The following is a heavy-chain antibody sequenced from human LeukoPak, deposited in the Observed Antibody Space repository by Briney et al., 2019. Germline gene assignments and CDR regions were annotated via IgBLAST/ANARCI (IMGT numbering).Heavy chain of an antibody. V-gene: IGHV3-30*03. CDR1: GFTFSSYG. J-gene: IGHJ6*03. Sequence: QPGGSLRLSCAASGFTFSSYGMHWVRQAPGKGLEWVAVISYDGSNKYYADSVKGRFTISRDNSKNTLYLQMNSLRAEDTAVYYCASSLKDIVVVPAAITYYYYMDVWGKGTTVTVSS. CDR3: ASSLKDIVVVPAAITYYYYMDV. CDR2: ISYDGSNK. D-gene: IGHD2-2*02.